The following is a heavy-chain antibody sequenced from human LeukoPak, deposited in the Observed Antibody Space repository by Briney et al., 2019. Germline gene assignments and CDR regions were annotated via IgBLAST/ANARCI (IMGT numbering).Heavy chain of an antibody. CDR2: ISGSGGST. D-gene: IGHD3-10*01. Sequence: GGSLRLSCAASGFTFSSYAMSWVRQAPGKELEWVSAISGSGGSTYYADSVKGRFTISRDNSKNTRYLQMNSLRAEDTAVYYCARPYYGSGIYYYDVFDIGGQGTMVTVSS. CDR3: ARPYYGSGIYYYDVFDI. V-gene: IGHV3-23*01. CDR1: GFTFSSYA. J-gene: IGHJ3*02.